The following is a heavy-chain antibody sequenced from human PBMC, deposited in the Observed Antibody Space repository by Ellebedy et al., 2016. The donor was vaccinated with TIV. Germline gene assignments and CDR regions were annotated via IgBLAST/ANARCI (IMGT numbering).Heavy chain of an antibody. V-gene: IGHV3-48*01. J-gene: IGHJ3*02. CDR1: GFTFSSYS. CDR3: ARGRVGAIGDAFDI. D-gene: IGHD1-26*01. CDR2: ISSSSSTI. Sequence: EAGGSLRLXCAASGFTFSSYSMNWVRQAPGKGLEWVSYISSSSSTIYYADSVKGRFTISRDNAKNSLYLQMNSLRAEDTAVYYCARGRVGAIGDAFDIWGQGTMVTVSS.